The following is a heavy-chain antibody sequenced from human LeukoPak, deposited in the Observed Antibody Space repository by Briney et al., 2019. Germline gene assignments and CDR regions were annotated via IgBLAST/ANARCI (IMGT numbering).Heavy chain of an antibody. CDR2: IYYSGST. J-gene: IGHJ5*02. Sequence: SDTLPLTCAVSGYSISSSNWWGWIRQPPGKGLEWIGYIYYSGSTYYNPSLKSRVTMSVDTSKNQFSLKLSSVTAVDTAVYYCARNVDTVMVGGGWFDPWGQGTLVTVSS. CDR1: GYSISSSNW. CDR3: ARNVDTVMVGGGWFDP. V-gene: IGHV4-28*01. D-gene: IGHD5-18*01.